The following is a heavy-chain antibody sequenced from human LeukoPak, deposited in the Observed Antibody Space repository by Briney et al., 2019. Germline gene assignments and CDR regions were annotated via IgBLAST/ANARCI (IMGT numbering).Heavy chain of an antibody. Sequence: PGGSLRLSCAASGXTFSNYWMSWVRQAPGEGLEWVADIKQDGTQKYYVDSVEGRFTISRDNAKNSLYLQMNSLRVEDTAVYYCARDCGSDCSQAFDIWGQGTMVTVSS. D-gene: IGHD2-21*02. J-gene: IGHJ3*02. V-gene: IGHV3-7*05. CDR3: ARDCGSDCSQAFDI. CDR2: IKQDGTQK. CDR1: GXTFSNYW.